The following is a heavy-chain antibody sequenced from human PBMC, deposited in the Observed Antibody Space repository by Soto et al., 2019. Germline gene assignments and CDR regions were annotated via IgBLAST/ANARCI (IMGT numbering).Heavy chain of an antibody. CDR3: ASDSVGAYGDREYAFDY. Sequence: EVQLVESGGYLVEPGGSLSLSCAASGFTFSSYWLHWVRQAPGKGLVWVSLINSDGTSTSYAESVKGRFTISRDNAKNTLYLQMHSLTAEDTAVYYCASDSVGAYGDREYAFDYGCQGNLVTVSS. V-gene: IGHV3-74*01. CDR1: GFTFSSYW. J-gene: IGHJ4*02. D-gene: IGHD4-17*01. CDR2: INSDGTST.